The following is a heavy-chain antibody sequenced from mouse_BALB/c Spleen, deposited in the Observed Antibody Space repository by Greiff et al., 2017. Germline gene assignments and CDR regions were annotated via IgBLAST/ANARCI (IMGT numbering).Heavy chain of an antibody. CDR1: GYAFSSSW. V-gene: IGHV1-82*01. Sequence: VQLQQSGPELVKPGASVKISCKASGYAFSSSWMNWVKQRPGQGLEWIGRIYPGDGDTNYNGKFKGKATLTADKSSSTAYMQLSSLTSVDSAVYFCARRGDVWGAGTTVTVSS. CDR2: IYPGDGDT. CDR3: ARRGDV. J-gene: IGHJ1*01.